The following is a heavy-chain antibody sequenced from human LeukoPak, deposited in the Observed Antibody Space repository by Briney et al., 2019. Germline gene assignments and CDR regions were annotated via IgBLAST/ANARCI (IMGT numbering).Heavy chain of an antibody. J-gene: IGHJ4*02. V-gene: IGHV3-23*01. CDR2: IGHSGHTT. Sequence: GGSLRPSCAASGFTFSSYAMSWVRQAPGKGLEWVSAIGHSGHTTYYADSVKGRFTISRDNSKSTLYLQMNSLRAEDTAVYYCAKELRYCSSTSCYYPSYFDYWGQGTLVTVSS. CDR1: GFTFSSYA. D-gene: IGHD2-2*01. CDR3: AKELRYCSSTSCYYPSYFDY.